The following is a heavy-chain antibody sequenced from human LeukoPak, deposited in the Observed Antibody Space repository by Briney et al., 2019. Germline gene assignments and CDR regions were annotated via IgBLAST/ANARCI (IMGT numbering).Heavy chain of an antibody. CDR3: ARAQFEYSTSLPDY. J-gene: IGHJ4*02. D-gene: IGHD2/OR15-2a*01. CDR1: GYTFTSKY. V-gene: IGHV1-2*06. CDR2: INPDSGGA. Sequence: ASVKVSCKASGYTFTSKYIHWVRQAPGHGLEWMGRINPDSGGANYAQTFQDRVTLTRDTSISTAYMELSSLRSDDTAIYYCARAQFEYSTSLPDYWGQGTLVTVSS.